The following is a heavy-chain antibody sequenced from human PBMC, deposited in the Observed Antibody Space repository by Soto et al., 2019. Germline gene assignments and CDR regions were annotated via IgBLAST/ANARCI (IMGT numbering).Heavy chain of an antibody. CDR3: ASFGVLERASFDP. J-gene: IGHJ5*02. CDR2: IYPGDSDI. CDR1: GYDFTNYW. V-gene: IGHV5-51*01. Sequence: LGESLKISCKASGYDFTNYWIAWVRQTPGRGLEWMGMIYPGDSDIRYNPSFRGRVTISADKSITSAFVQWGSLKASDSAIYYCASFGVLERASFDPWGQGTLVTVSS. D-gene: IGHD1-1*01.